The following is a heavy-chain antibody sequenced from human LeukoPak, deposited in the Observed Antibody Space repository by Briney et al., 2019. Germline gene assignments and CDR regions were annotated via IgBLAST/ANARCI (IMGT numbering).Heavy chain of an antibody. CDR1: GYKFTDDY. CDR3: ARLIAAAGDNWFDP. D-gene: IGHD6-13*01. J-gene: IGHJ5*02. V-gene: IGHV1-2*02. Sequence: ASVKVSCKASGYKFTDDYMHWVRQAPGQGLEWMGWINPNSGGTNYAQRFQGRVTMTRDTSISTAYMELSRLRSDDTAVYYCARLIAAAGDNWFDPWGQGTLVTVSS. CDR2: INPNSGGT.